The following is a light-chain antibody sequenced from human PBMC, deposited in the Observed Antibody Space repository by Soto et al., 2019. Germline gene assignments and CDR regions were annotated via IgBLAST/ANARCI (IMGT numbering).Light chain of an antibody. J-gene: IGLJ2*01. CDR2: EVS. V-gene: IGLV2-14*01. CDR1: SSDVGGYNH. CDR3: SSYPTSTTPII. Sequence: QSALTQPASVSGSPGQSITISCTGSSSDVGGYNHVSWYQQHPGKAPKLMIYEVSNRPSGVSNRFSGSKSGNTASLTISGLQAEDEADYYCSSYPTSTTPIIFGGGTKLTVL.